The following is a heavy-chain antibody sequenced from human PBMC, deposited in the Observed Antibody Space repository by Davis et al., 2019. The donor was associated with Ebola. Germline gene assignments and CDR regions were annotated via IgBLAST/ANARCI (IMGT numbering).Heavy chain of an antibody. J-gene: IGHJ6*03. V-gene: IGHV3-21*01. CDR1: GFTFSSYS. Sequence: GESLKISCAASGFTFSSYSMNWVRQAPGKGLEWVSSISSSSSYIYYADSVKGRFTISRDNAKNSLYLQMNSLRAEDTAVYYCARIPRYYMDVWGKGTTVTVSS. CDR3: ARIPRYYMDV. CDR2: ISSSSSYI.